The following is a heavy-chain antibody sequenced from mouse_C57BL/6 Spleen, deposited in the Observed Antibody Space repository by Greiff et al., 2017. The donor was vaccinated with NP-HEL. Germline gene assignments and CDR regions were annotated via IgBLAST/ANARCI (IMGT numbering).Heavy chain of an antibody. D-gene: IGHD5-5*01. Sequence: QVQLQQPGAELVRPGTSVKLSCKASGYTFTSYWMHWVKQRPGQGLEWIGVIDPSDSYTNYNQKFKGKATLTVDTSSSTAYMQLSSLTSEDSAVYYCASRRYTDYRAWFAYWGQGTLVTVSA. CDR2: IDPSDSYT. CDR3: ASRRYTDYRAWFAY. J-gene: IGHJ3*01. CDR1: GYTFTSYW. V-gene: IGHV1-59*01.